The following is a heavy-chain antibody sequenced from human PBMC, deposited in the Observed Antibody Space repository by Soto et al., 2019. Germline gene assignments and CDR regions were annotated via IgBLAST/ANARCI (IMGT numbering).Heavy chain of an antibody. CDR2: IIPIFGTA. J-gene: IGHJ3*02. CDR3: ARVLKGYYDSSGYAFDI. D-gene: IGHD3-22*01. CDR1: GGTFSSYA. Sequence: QVQLVQSGAEVKKPGSSVKVSCKASGGTFSSYAISWVRQDPGQGLEWMGGIIPIFGTANYAQKFQGRVTITADESTSTAYMELSSLRSEDTAVYYCARVLKGYYDSSGYAFDIWGQGTMVTVSS. V-gene: IGHV1-69*01.